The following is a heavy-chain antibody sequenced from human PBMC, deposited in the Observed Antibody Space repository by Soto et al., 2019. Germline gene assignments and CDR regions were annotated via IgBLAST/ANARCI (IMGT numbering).Heavy chain of an antibody. CDR2: ISGSGGST. D-gene: IGHD3-9*01. V-gene: IGHV3-23*01. Sequence: VGSLRLSCAASGFTFSSYAMSWVRQAPGKGLEWVSAISGSGGSTYYADSVKGRFTISRDNSKNTLYLQMNSLRAEDTAVYYCASPPYYDILTGYYPFDYWGQGTLVTVSS. CDR3: ASPPYYDILTGYYPFDY. CDR1: GFTFSSYA. J-gene: IGHJ4*02.